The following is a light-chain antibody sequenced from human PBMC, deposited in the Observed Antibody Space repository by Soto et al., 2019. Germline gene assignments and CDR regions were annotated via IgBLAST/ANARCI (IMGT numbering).Light chain of an antibody. Sequence: DIQLTQSPSFLAASVGDRVTITCRASQGTASFLAWYQQKPGKAPKLLIYSATTLQTGVSSRFSGSRSGPEFTLTISSLQPEDFATYYCQQLNSYPYTFAQGTKLEIK. CDR1: QGTASF. V-gene: IGKV1-9*01. J-gene: IGKJ2*01. CDR3: QQLNSYPYT. CDR2: SAT.